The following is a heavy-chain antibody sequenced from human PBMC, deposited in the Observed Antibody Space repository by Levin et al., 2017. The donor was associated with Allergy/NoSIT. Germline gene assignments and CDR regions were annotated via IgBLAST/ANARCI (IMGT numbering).Heavy chain of an antibody. J-gene: IGHJ4*02. CDR2: INHSGST. Sequence: SETLSLTCAVYGGSFSGYYWSWIRQPPGKGLEWIGEINHSGSTNYNPSLKSRVTISVDTSKNQFSLKLSSVTAADTAVYYCASGRVPSVTWFGKPGGYFDYWGQGTLVTVSS. CDR3: ASGRVPSVTWFGKPGGYFDY. D-gene: IGHD3-10*01. V-gene: IGHV4-34*01. CDR1: GGSFSGYY.